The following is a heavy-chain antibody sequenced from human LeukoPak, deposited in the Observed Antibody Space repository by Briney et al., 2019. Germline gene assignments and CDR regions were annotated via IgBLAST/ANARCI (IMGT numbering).Heavy chain of an antibody. Sequence: GGSLRLSCAASGFTFSSYAMSWVRQAPGKGLEWVSGISGSSGYTYSADSVKGRFTVSRDNSKNTLYLQMSSLRAEDTAVYYCANGRYGSMIRGADPFDYGGQGTLVTVSS. CDR2: ISGSSGYT. CDR3: ANGRYGSMIRGADPFDY. CDR1: GFTFSSYA. V-gene: IGHV3-23*01. D-gene: IGHD3-10*01. J-gene: IGHJ4*02.